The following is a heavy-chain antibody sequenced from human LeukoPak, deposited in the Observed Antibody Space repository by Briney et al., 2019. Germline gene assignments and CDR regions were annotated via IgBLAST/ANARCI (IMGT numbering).Heavy chain of an antibody. CDR2: ISSSSSYI. J-gene: IGHJ3*02. CDR1: GFTFSRYS. V-gene: IGHV3-21*01. D-gene: IGHD3-9*01. CDR3: ARRPAPFDYLLFAFDM. Sequence: PGGSLRLSCAASGFTFSRYSMNWVRQAPGKGLEWVSSISSSSSYIYYTDSVKGRFTISRDNAKNSLYLQMNSLRAEDTAMYYCARRPAPFDYLLFAFDMWGQGTMVTVSS.